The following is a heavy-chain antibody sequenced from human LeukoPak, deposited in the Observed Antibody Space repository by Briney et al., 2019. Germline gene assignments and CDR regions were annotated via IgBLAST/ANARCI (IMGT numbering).Heavy chain of an antibody. Sequence: GGSLRLSCAASGFTFSSYSMNWVRQAPEKGLEWVSSISSSSSYIYYADSVKGRFSISRDNAKNSLYLQMNSLRAEDTAVYYCARGQSPPRNYYDSSGYDYWGRGTLVTVSS. CDR2: ISSSSSYI. CDR1: GFTFSSYS. CDR3: ARGQSPPRNYYDSSGYDY. D-gene: IGHD3-22*01. V-gene: IGHV3-21*01. J-gene: IGHJ4*02.